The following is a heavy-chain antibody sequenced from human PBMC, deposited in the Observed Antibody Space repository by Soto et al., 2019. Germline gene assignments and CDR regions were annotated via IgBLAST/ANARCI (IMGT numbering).Heavy chain of an antibody. D-gene: IGHD2-15*01. CDR3: TTGYCSGGSCYHDYYYSGMDV. J-gene: IGHJ6*02. CDR2: IKSKTDGGTT. V-gene: IGHV3-15*07. Sequence: GGSLRLSCAASGFTFSNAWMNWVRQAPGKGLEWVGRIKSKTDGGTTDYAAPVKGRFTISRDDSKNTLYLQMNSLKTEDTAVYYCTTGYCSGGSCYHDYYYSGMDVWGQGTTVTVSS. CDR1: GFTFSNAW.